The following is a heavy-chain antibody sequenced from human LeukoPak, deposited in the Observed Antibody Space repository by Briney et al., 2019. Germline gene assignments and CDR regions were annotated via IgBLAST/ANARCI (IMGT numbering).Heavy chain of an antibody. Sequence: PGGSLRLSCAASGFTFSSHWMSWVRQAPGKGLEWVSVIYSGGSTYYADSVKGRFTISRDNSKNTLYLQMNSLRAEDTAVYYCARVSSSGWYVGYFQHWGQGTLVTVSS. J-gene: IGHJ1*01. V-gene: IGHV3-53*01. CDR1: GFTFSSHW. CDR2: IYSGGST. D-gene: IGHD6-19*01. CDR3: ARVSSSGWYVGYFQH.